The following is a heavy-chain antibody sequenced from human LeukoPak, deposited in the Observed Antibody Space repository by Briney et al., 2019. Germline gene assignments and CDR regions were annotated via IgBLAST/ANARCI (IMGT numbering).Heavy chain of an antibody. V-gene: IGHV3-11*01. CDR1: GFIFSGYY. J-gene: IGHJ4*02. Sequence: GGSLRLSCAASGFIFSGYYMSWIRQVPGKGLEWVSYTSPTGTDTYYAQSVKGRFTISRDNAKNSLSLHMNSLRAEDTAIYYCTSGSSSVGYWGQGTLVTVSS. D-gene: IGHD6-6*01. CDR2: TSPTGTDT. CDR3: TSGSSSVGY.